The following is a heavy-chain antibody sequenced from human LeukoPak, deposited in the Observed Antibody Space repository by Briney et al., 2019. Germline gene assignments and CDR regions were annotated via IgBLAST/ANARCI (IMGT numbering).Heavy chain of an antibody. Sequence: SETLSLTCTVSGGTISSYYWSWIRQLPGKGLEWIGYIYYSGSTNYNPSVMSRVTISVDTSKNQFSLKLSSVTAADTAVYYCARHGGRWANFDYWGQGTLVTVSS. CDR1: GGTISSYY. CDR3: ARHGGRWANFDY. V-gene: IGHV4-59*08. D-gene: IGHD5-24*01. CDR2: IYYSGST. J-gene: IGHJ4*02.